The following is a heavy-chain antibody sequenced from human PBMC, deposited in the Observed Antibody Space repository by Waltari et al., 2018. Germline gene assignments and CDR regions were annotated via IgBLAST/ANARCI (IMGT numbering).Heavy chain of an antibody. Sequence: QLQLQESGPGLVKLSGTLSRTSAVSGVFMTNNDFWSWVRQPPGKGREWIGQIHRSGRTNYNPSFASRVSMSIDTSNNHFSLMVTSATAADTAVYYCARDRGRGLYLDSWGQGTLVTVSP. J-gene: IGHJ4*02. V-gene: IGHV4-4*02. CDR1: GVFMTNNDF. CDR2: IHRSGRT. D-gene: IGHD2-15*01. CDR3: ARDRGRGLYLDS.